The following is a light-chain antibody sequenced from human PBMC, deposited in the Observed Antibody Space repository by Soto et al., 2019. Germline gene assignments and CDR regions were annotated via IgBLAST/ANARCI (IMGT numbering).Light chain of an antibody. CDR3: QQYNNWPSLT. Sequence: EIVMTPSPATLSVSPGERATLSCRASQSVSSNLAWYQQKPGQAPRLLIYVAFTMAPGIPARFSGSGSGREFTLTISSLQSEDVAVYYCQQYNNWPSLTFGGGTKVEIK. CDR2: VAF. CDR1: QSVSSN. V-gene: IGKV3-15*01. J-gene: IGKJ4*01.